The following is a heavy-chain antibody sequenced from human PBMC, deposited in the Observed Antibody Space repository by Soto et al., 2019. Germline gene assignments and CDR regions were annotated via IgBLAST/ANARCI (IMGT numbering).Heavy chain of an antibody. J-gene: IGHJ4*02. CDR1: GFTVSSNY. V-gene: IGHV3-53*01. CDR2: IYAGVST. CDR3: ARERDTTGYILAY. Sequence: EVQLVESGGGLIQPGGSLRLSCAASGFTVSSNYMTWVRQAPGKGLEWVSLIYAGVSTYDTDSVKGRFTISRDNSKNTLYLQMNNLKAEDTAVYYCARERDTTGYILAYWGQGTLVTVSS. D-gene: IGHD3-22*01.